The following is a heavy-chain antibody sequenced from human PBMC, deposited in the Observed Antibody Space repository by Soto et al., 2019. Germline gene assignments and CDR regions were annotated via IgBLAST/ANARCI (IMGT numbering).Heavy chain of an antibody. D-gene: IGHD2-2*01. CDR2: ISYSGST. CDR3: ARTYVTDVVVVPASKDYMDV. CDR1: GGSISSSSSS. V-gene: IGHV4-39*01. J-gene: IGHJ6*03. Sequence: QLQLQESGPGLVKPSETLSLTCTVSGGSISSSSSSWGWIRQPPGKGLEWLGIISYSGSTYYSPSLKSRVTISVAASKTLFSLKLSSVTAADTAVYYCARTYVTDVVVVPASKDYMDVWGKGTTVTVSS.